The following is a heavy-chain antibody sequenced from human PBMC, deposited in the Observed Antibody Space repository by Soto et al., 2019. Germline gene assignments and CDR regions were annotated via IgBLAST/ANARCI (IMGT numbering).Heavy chain of an antibody. CDR1: GFTFSSYG. D-gene: IGHD3-22*01. V-gene: IGHV3-33*01. CDR2: IWYGGSNK. J-gene: IGHJ3*02. Sequence: GGSLRLSCVASGFTFSSYGMHWVRQAPGKGLEWVAVIWYGGSNKYYADSVKGRFTISRDNSKNTLYLQMNSLRAEDTAVFYCARETYDSSGYPSGSDIWGKGTMVTVSS. CDR3: ARETYDSSGYPSGSDI.